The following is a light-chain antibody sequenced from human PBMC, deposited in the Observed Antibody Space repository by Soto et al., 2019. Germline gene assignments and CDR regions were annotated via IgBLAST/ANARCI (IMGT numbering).Light chain of an antibody. CDR2: AAS. CDR3: LHDYDYPRT. J-gene: IGKJ1*01. CDR1: QGIKND. V-gene: IGKV1-6*01. Sequence: AIQLTQSPSSLSASVGDRVSITCRASQGIKNDLGWYQQKPGKTPKLLIYAASTLQSGVPSRFSGSGSGTDVTLTIRSLQPEDSANYYCLHDYDYPRTFGQGTKVEIK.